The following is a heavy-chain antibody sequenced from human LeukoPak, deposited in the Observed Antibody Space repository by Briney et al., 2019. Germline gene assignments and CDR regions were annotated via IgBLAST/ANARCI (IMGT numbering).Heavy chain of an antibody. CDR1: GFTFSTYG. Sequence: GRSLRLSCAASGFTFSTYGMHWVRQAPRKGLEWVANINQDGSEKYYVDSVKGRFTTSRDNAKNSLYLQMNSLRAEDTAVYYCARNYDWGQGTLVTVSS. V-gene: IGHV3-7*04. D-gene: IGHD3-16*01. CDR3: ARNYD. J-gene: IGHJ4*02. CDR2: INQDGSEK.